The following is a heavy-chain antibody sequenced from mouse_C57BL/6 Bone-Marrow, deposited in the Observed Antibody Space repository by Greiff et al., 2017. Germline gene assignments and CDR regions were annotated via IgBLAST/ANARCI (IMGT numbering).Heavy chain of an antibody. V-gene: IGHV2-2*01. Sequence: VQLVESGPGLVQPSQSLSITCTVSGFSLTSYGVHWVRQSPGKGLEWLGVIWSGGRTDYNAAFISRLSISKDNSKSQVFFKMNSLQADDTAIYYCAKGEYGNHAGMDYWGQGTSVTVSS. D-gene: IGHD2-10*02. J-gene: IGHJ4*01. CDR2: IWSGGRT. CDR1: GFSLTSYG. CDR3: AKGEYGNHAGMDY.